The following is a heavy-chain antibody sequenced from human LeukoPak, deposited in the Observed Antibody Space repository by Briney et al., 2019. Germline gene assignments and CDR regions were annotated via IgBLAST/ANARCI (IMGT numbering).Heavy chain of an antibody. D-gene: IGHD2-2*02. CDR2: ISWNSGSI. Sequence: SLRLSCSASGFTFDDYAMHWVRQAPGKGLEWFSGISWNSGSIGYADSVKVRFTISRDNAKTSLYLPMKSLRAEDTTTYQCPKDSDYTHYGVDYWGQATLPTVSA. V-gene: IGHV3-9*01. CDR3: PKDSDYTHYGVDY. CDR1: GFTFDDYA. J-gene: IGHJ4*01.